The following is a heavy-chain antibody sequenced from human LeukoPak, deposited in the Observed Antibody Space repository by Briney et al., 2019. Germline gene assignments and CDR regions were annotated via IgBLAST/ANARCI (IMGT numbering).Heavy chain of an antibody. CDR1: GFTFSSYG. CDR3: ARDVPYSSGWYLFDY. V-gene: IGHV1-46*01. J-gene: IGHJ4*02. Sequence: GGSLRLSCAASGFTFSSYGMHWVRQAPGQGLEWMGIINPSGGSTSYAQKFQGRVTMTRDTSTSTVYMELSSLRSEDTAVYYCARDVPYSSGWYLFDYWGQGTLVTVSS. D-gene: IGHD6-19*01. CDR2: INPSGGST.